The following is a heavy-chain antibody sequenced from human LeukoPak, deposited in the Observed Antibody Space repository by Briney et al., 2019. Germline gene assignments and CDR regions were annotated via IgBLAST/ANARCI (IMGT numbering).Heavy chain of an antibody. V-gene: IGHV4-59*12. CDR3: ARSLRTSIAAAVGYYFDY. D-gene: IGHD6-13*01. CDR1: GGSISSYY. CDR2: IFYSRST. J-gene: IGHJ4*02. Sequence: PSETLSLTCTVSGGSISSYYWSWIRQPPGKGLEWIGYIFYSRSTYYNPSLKSRVTISVDTSKNQFSLKLSSVTAADTAVYYCARSLRTSIAAAVGYYFDYWGQGTLVTVSS.